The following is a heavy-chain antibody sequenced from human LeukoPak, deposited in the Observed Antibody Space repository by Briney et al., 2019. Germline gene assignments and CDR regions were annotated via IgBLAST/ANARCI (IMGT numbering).Heavy chain of an antibody. CDR1: GFTFSDYA. D-gene: IGHD2-15*01. CDR2: IRGGGENT. J-gene: IGHJ4*02. CDR3: AKISWDGRGTFY. V-gene: IGHV3-23*01. Sequence: PGGSLRLSCAASGFTFSDYAMSWVRQAPGKGLEWVSAIRGGGENTYYADSVKGRFTISRDNSKDTLSLQMNSLRAEDTAVYYCAKISWDGRGTFYWGQGTLVTVSS.